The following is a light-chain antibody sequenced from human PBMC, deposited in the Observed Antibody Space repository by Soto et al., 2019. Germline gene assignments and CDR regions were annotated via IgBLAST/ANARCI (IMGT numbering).Light chain of an antibody. Sequence: DIQMTQSPSSLSASVGDRVTITCQASQDIRNYLNWYQQKPGNAHKLLIYDASTRATGIPVRFRGSGSGTQFTLTISSLQSEDSAVYYCHQYTNWLALTFGGGTKVDIK. CDR3: HQYTNWLALT. CDR2: DAS. J-gene: IGKJ4*01. CDR1: QDIRNY. V-gene: IGKV1-33*01.